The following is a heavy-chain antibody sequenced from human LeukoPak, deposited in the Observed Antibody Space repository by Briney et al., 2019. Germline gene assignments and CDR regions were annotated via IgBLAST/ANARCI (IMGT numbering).Heavy chain of an antibody. CDR1: GGSISSGGSS. CDR3: ARVTGYIVEDYFDY. D-gene: IGHD3-22*01. V-gene: IGHV4-30-4*07. J-gene: IGHJ4*02. Sequence: TLSLTCAVSGGSISSGGSSWSWIRQPPGKGLEWIGHIYYSGSTYYNPSLKSRVTISVDTSKNQFSLRLSSVTAADTAVYYCARVTGYIVEDYFDYWGQGTLVTVSS. CDR2: IYYSGST.